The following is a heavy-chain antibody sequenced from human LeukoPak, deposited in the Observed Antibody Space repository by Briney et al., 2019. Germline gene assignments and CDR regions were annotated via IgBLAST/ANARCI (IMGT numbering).Heavy chain of an antibody. CDR3: ARYITMVRGVPGY. J-gene: IGHJ4*02. Sequence: GGSLRLSCAASGFTFSDYEINWVRQAPGKGLEWVAVIWYDGSNKYYADSVKGRFTISRDNSKSTLYLQMNSLRAEDTAVYYCARYITMVRGVPGYWGQGTLVTVSS. D-gene: IGHD3-10*01. V-gene: IGHV3-33*08. CDR2: IWYDGSNK. CDR1: GFTFSDYE.